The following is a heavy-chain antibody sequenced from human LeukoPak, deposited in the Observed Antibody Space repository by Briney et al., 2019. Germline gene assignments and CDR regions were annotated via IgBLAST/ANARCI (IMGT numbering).Heavy chain of an antibody. CDR3: AREKAVLLWFGELSLDAFDI. J-gene: IGHJ3*02. D-gene: IGHD3-10*01. Sequence: PSGTLSLTRTVSGGSISSYYWSWIRQPAGKGLEWIGRIYTSGSTNYNPSLKSRVTMSVDTSKNQFSLKLSSVTAADTAVYYCAREKAVLLWFGELSLDAFDIWGQGTMVTVSS. V-gene: IGHV4-4*07. CDR1: GGSISSYY. CDR2: IYTSGST.